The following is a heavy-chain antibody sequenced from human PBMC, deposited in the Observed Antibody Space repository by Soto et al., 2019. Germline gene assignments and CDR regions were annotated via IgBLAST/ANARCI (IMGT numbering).Heavy chain of an antibody. CDR3: ASQIVVVRDY. CDR1: GFNVGSHG. V-gene: IGHV3-30*09. J-gene: IGHJ4*02. CDR2: ISYDGSIK. D-gene: IGHD3-22*01. Sequence: PGGSLRLSCAASGFNVGSHGMHWVRQAPGKGLEWVAVISYDGSIKSYADSVMGRFAVSRDNSKNTVYLQLSSLTPEDTAVYYCASQIVVVRDYWGQGTLVTVSS.